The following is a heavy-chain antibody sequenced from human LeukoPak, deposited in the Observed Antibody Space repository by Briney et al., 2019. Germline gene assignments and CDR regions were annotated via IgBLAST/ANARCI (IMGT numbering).Heavy chain of an antibody. CDR1: GFTFSSHA. J-gene: IGHJ5*02. CDR2: ISYDGSDK. V-gene: IGHV3-30-3*01. CDR3: ARVYCGRTTCDPWLDP. Sequence: GGSLRLSCAASGFTFSSHALPWVRQAPGKGLEWVAVISYDGSDKYYADSVKGRFTISRDNSKNTLYLKMNSLRAEDTAVYYCARVYCGRTTCDPWLDPWGQGTLVTVSS. D-gene: IGHD2-21*01.